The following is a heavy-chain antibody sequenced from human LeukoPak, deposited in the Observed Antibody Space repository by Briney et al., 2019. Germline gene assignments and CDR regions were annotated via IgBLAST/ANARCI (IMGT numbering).Heavy chain of an antibody. Sequence: SETLSLTCTVSGGSISSSSYYWGWIRQPPGKGLEWIGEINHSGSTNYNPSLKSRVTISVDTSKNQFSLKLSSVTAADTAVYYCARETEGPDYWGQGTLVTVSS. V-gene: IGHV4-39*07. CDR3: ARETEGPDY. J-gene: IGHJ4*02. CDR2: INHSGST. CDR1: GGSISSSSYY.